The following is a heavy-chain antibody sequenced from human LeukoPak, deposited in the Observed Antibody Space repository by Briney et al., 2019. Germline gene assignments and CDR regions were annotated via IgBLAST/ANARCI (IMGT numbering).Heavy chain of an antibody. V-gene: IGHV3-15*01. D-gene: IGHD5-18*01. CDR3: ARDTDTALDY. CDR2: IKSNTDT. CDR1: GFNFSNAW. Sequence: GGSLRLSCAASGFNFSNAWMSWVRQAPGKGLEWVGRIKSNTDTDYAALVKGRFTISRDNSKNTLYLQMNSLRAEDTAVYYCARDTDTALDYWGQGTLVTVSS. J-gene: IGHJ4*02.